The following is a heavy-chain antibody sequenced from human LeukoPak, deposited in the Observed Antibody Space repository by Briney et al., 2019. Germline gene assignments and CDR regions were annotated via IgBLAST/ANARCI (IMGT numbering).Heavy chain of an antibody. CDR1: GFTVSSNH. Sequence: AGSLRLSCAASGFTVSSNHMSWVRQAPGKGLEWVSVIYSGGSTYYADSVKGRFTISRDNSKNTLYLQMNSLRAEDTAVYYCARYTGGLPRTPYFDYWGHGTLVTVSS. CDR2: IYSGGST. V-gene: IGHV3-66*01. J-gene: IGHJ4*01. D-gene: IGHD4-23*01. CDR3: ARYTGGLPRTPYFDY.